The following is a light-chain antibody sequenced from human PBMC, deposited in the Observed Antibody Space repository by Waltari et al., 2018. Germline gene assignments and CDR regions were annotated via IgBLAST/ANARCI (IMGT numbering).Light chain of an antibody. V-gene: IGKV3D-11*01. CDR2: DAS. J-gene: IGKJ3*01. CDR1: PGVSSY. CDR3: QQRSNCGT. Sequence: EIVLTQSPATLSLSPGERATLSCRASPGVSSYLAWYQQQPGQAPRLLISDASTRPTGIPARFSGSGPGTDFTLPISGLEPEDFAVYYCQQRSNCGTFGPGTKVDIK.